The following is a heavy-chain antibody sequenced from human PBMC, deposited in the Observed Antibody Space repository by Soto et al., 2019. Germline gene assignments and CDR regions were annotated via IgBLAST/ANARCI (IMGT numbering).Heavy chain of an antibody. CDR2: ISSSSSTI. V-gene: IGHV3-48*01. CDR3: ARSKSPKYSSGWFGSQVYWFDP. D-gene: IGHD6-19*01. J-gene: IGHJ5*02. Sequence: PGGSLRLSCAASGFTFSSYSMNWVRQAPGKGLEWVSYISSSSSTIYYADSVKGRFTISRDNAKNSLYLQMNSLRAEDTAVYYCARSKSPKYSSGWFGSQVYWFDPWGQGTLVTVSS. CDR1: GFTFSSYS.